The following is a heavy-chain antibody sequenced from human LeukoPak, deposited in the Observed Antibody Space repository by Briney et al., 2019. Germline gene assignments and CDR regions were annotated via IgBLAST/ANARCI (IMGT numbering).Heavy chain of an antibody. CDR2: IYHSGST. J-gene: IGHJ5*02. V-gene: IGHV4-30-2*01. CDR1: GGSISSGGYY. Sequence: SETLSLTCTVSGGSISSGGYYWSWIWQPPGKGLEWIGYIYHSGSTYYNPSLKSRVTISVDRSKNQFSLKLSSVTAADTAVYYCARDSLLPGYRNGWYWFDPWGQGTPVTVSS. D-gene: IGHD6-13*01. CDR3: ARDSLLPGYRNGWYWFDP.